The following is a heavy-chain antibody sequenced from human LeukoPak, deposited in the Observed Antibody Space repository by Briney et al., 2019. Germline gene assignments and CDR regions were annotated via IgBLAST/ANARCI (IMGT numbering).Heavy chain of an antibody. Sequence: GRSLRLSCATSGFTCSTYGIYGVRQAPGKGLEWVAAIWPDGSYKYYADSVKGRFTISRDNSKNTVYLQMNTLRDEDTAVYYCARAVGPFDYWGQGTLVTVSS. CDR2: IWPDGSYK. D-gene: IGHD3-16*01. CDR3: ARAVGPFDY. CDR1: GFTCSTYG. J-gene: IGHJ4*02. V-gene: IGHV3-33*01.